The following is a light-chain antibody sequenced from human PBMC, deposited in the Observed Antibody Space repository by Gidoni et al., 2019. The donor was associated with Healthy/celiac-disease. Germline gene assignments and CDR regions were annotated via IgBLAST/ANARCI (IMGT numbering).Light chain of an antibody. V-gene: IGKV3-11*01. J-gene: IGKJ2*01. CDR2: DAS. CDR1: QSVSSY. Sequence: IVLPPSPATLSLSPGERATLSCRASQSVSSYLAWYQQKPGQAPRLLIFDASNRATSIPARFSGSGSGTDFTLTISSLETEDFAVYYCQQRSTWPFTFGQGTKLEIK. CDR3: QQRSTWPFT.